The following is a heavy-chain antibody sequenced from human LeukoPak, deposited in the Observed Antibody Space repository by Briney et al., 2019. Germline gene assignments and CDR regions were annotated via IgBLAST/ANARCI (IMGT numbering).Heavy chain of an antibody. CDR2: ISDRANTA. Sequence: GGSLRLSCAASGFTFSSNAMSWVRQAPGKGLEWVSGISDRANTAHYADSVKGRFTISRDNSKNTLHLQMNSLTPEDTAVYFCAKQTTGYYGSGIDYWGQGTLVTVSS. CDR3: AKQTTGYYGSGIDY. J-gene: IGHJ4*02. V-gene: IGHV3-23*01. D-gene: IGHD3-10*01. CDR1: GFTFSSNA.